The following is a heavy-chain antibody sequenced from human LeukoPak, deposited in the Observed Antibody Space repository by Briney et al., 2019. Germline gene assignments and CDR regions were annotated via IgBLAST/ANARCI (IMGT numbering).Heavy chain of an antibody. V-gene: IGHV3-53*01. CDR3: ARAQDYCSGSTCYGYFQY. CDR1: GFTVSRNY. D-gene: IGHD2-15*01. CDR2: TYSGGST. J-gene: IGHJ1*01. Sequence: PGGSLRLSCAASGFTVSRNYMSGVRQAPGKGLEWVSATYSGGSTYYADSVKGRFTVSSDSSKNTLYLQMNSLQAEDTAIYYCARAQDYCSGSTCYGYFQYWGQGTLVTVSS.